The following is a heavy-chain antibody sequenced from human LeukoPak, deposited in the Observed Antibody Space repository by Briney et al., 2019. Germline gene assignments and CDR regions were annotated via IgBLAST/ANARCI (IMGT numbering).Heavy chain of an antibody. CDR1: GFTVSTNY. J-gene: IGHJ4*02. CDR3: AKLLYASSWAPFDY. V-gene: IGHV3-53*01. CDR2: IYSSGST. D-gene: IGHD6-13*01. Sequence: GGSLRLSCAASGFTVSTNYMTWVRQAPGKGLEWVSIIYSSGSTYYTDSVKGRFTISKDISKSTLYLQMTSLRAEDTAVYYCAKLLYASSWAPFDYWGQGTLVTVSS.